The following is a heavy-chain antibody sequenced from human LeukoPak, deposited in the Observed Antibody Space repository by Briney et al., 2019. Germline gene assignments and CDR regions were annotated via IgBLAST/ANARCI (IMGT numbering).Heavy chain of an antibody. CDR3: ARDGRDTAMGDY. Sequence: SVKVSCKASGGTFSSYAISWMRQAPGQGLEWMGGIIPIFGTANYAQKFQGRVTITADESTSTAYMELSSLRSEDTAVYYCARDGRDTAMGDYWVQGTLVTVSS. D-gene: IGHD5-18*01. CDR1: GGTFSSYA. V-gene: IGHV1-69*01. CDR2: IIPIFGTA. J-gene: IGHJ4*02.